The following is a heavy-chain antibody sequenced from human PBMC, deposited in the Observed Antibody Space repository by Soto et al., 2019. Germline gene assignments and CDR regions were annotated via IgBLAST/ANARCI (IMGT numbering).Heavy chain of an antibody. J-gene: IGHJ4*02. D-gene: IGHD4-17*01. CDR1: GYTFSSYG. V-gene: IGHV1-18*01. CDR2: ISTYKGDT. Sequence: QVQLVQSGAEVKKPGASVKVSCKTSGYTFSSYGISWVRQAPGQGLEWMGWISTYKGDTHYVQNLQGRVTLTTDTSTSTAYRELRSLRSDDTAVYYCARAYGDYYFDYWGQGTLVHVSS. CDR3: ARAYGDYYFDY.